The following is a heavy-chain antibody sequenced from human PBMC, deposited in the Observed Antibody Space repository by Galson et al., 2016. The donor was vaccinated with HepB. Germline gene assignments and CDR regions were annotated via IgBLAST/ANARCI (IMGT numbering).Heavy chain of an antibody. CDR1: GFAFSDYY. D-gene: IGHD2-15*01. V-gene: IGHV3-11*06. CDR2: ISGGSDYT. J-gene: IGHJ5*01. CDR3: ARDPRYCTGGSCYLNWLDS. Sequence: SLRLSCAASGFAFSDYYMSWIRQAPGKGLEWVSYISGGSDYTNYADSVKGRFTISRDNAKNSLYLQMKSLKAEDTAVYYCARDPRYCTGGSCYLNWLDSWGQGALVTVSS.